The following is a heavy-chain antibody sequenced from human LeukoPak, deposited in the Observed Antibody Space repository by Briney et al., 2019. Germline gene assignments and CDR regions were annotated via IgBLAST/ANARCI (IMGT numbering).Heavy chain of an antibody. D-gene: IGHD3-22*01. V-gene: IGHV3-30*02. CDR2: IRYDGSNK. CDR1: GFTVSSNY. J-gene: IGHJ5*02. Sequence: PGGSLRLSCAVSGFTVSSNYMNWVRQAPGKGLEWVAFIRYDGSNKYYADSVKGRFTISRDNSKNTLYLQMDSLRAEDTAVYYCARGQGYYYDSSGYNWFDPWGQGTLVTVSS. CDR3: ARGQGYYYDSSGYNWFDP.